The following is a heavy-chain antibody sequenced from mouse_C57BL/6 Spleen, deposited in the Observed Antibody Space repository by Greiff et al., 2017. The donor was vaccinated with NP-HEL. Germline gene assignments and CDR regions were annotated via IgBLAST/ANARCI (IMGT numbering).Heavy chain of an antibody. J-gene: IGHJ4*01. CDR1: GFTFSDYG. CDR2: ISSGSSTN. V-gene: IGHV5-17*01. Sequence: EVQLMESGGGLVKPGGSLKLSCAASGFTFSDYGMHWVRQAPEKGLEWVAYISSGSSTNYYADTVKGRYTISSDKAKTTLFLQMTSLRSEDTAVYYCARRRDDLPMDYWGQGTSVTVAS. CDR3: ARRRDDLPMDY.